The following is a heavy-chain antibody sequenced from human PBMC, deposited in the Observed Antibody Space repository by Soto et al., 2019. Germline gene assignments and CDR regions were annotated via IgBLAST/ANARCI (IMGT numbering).Heavy chain of an antibody. V-gene: IGHV1-69*01. CDR1: GGTFTNYA. CDR2: IIPIISSA. Sequence: QVQLAQSGAEVKKPGSSVKVSCKASGGTFTNYAFSWVRQAPGQGLEWMGGIIPIISSAKYAQKFQGRVTITADESTSTAYMELSSLSSEDTAIYYCARDHSLVGGTYYFDYWGQGTLVTVSS. CDR3: ARDHSLVGGTYYFDY. J-gene: IGHJ4*02. D-gene: IGHD1-26*01.